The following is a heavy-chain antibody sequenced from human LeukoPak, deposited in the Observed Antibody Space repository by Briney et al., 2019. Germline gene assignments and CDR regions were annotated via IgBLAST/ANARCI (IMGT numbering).Heavy chain of an antibody. CDR2: ISSSSSYI. CDR1: GFTFSSYS. J-gene: IGHJ4*02. D-gene: IGHD6-13*01. Sequence: GGSLRLSCAASGFTFSSYSMNWVRQAPGKGLEWVLSISSSSSYIYYADSVKGRFTISRDNAKNSLYLQMNSLRAEDTAVYYCARGSGRAAAGTGDYWGQGTLVTVSS. CDR3: ARGSGRAAAGTGDY. V-gene: IGHV3-21*01.